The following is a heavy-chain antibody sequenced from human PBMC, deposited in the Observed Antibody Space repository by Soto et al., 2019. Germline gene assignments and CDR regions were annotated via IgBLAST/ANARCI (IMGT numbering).Heavy chain of an antibody. J-gene: IGHJ4*02. Sequence: PGGSLRLSCAATGFTLSSYDMHWVRRAPGKGLEWVSYISSSSSTIYYADSVKGRFTISRDNAKNSLYLQMNSLRAEDTAVYYCASQSSEWLLFASWGQGTLVTVSS. CDR1: GFTLSSYD. V-gene: IGHV3-48*01. D-gene: IGHD5-12*01. CDR3: ASQSSEWLLFAS. CDR2: ISSSSSTI.